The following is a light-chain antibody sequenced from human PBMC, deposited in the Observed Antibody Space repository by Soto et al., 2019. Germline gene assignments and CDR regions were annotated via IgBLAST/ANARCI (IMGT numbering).Light chain of an antibody. CDR1: QSVSSY. CDR2: DAS. J-gene: IGKJ4*01. V-gene: IGKV3-11*01. Sequence: EIVLTQSPATLSLSPGERATLSCRASQSVSSYLAWYQQKPGQAPRLLIYDASNRATGIPARFSGSGSGTDFTLTISSLEPEDFAVYYCQQRSNWPPAAGFGRGTKVEIK. CDR3: QQRSNWPPAAG.